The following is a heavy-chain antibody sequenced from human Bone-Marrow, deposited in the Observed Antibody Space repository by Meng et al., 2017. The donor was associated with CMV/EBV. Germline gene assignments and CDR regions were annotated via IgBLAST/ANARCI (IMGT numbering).Heavy chain of an antibody. CDR2: IKQDGSEK. CDR1: GFTFSSYW. D-gene: IGHD2-2*02. CDR3: ARSYCSSTSCYTRWFDP. J-gene: IGHJ5*02. V-gene: IGHV3-7*01. Sequence: GESLKISCAASGFTFSSYWMSWVRQAPGKELEWVANIKQDGSEKYYVDSVKGRFTISRDNAKNTLYLQMNSLRAEDTAVYYCARSYCSSTSCYTRWFDPWGQGTLVTVSS.